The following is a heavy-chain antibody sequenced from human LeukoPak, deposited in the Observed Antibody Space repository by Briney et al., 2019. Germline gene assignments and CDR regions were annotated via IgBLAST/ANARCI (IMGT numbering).Heavy chain of an antibody. CDR3: ATYRQVLLPFES. Sequence: GGSLRLSCAASVFTFSTFAMIWVRQPPGKGLEWVSSIFPSGGEIQYADSVRGRFTISRDNSKSTLSLQMNSLRVEDTAIYYCATYRQVLLPFESWGQGTLVTVSS. V-gene: IGHV3-23*01. CDR1: VFTFSTFA. CDR2: IFPSGGEI. J-gene: IGHJ4*02. D-gene: IGHD5-18*01.